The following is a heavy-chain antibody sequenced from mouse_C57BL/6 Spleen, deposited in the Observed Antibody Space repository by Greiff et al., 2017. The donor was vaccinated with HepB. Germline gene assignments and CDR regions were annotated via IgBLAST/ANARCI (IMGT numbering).Heavy chain of an antibody. CDR3: ARRQLGEDYFDY. CDR1: GYTFTSYW. V-gene: IGHV1-61*01. D-gene: IGHD4-1*02. CDR2: IYPSDSET. J-gene: IGHJ2*01. Sequence: VQLQQPGAELVRPGSSVKLSCKASGYTFTSYWMDWVKQRPGQGLEWIGNIYPSDSETHYNQKFKDKATLTVDKSSSTAYMQLSSLTSEDSAVYYCARRQLGEDYFDYWGQGTTLTVSS.